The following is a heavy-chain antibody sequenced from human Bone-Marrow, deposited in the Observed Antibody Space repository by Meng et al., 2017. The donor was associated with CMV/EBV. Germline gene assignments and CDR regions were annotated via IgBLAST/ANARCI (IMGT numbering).Heavy chain of an antibody. Sequence: ESLKISCSLSGGFISSSSHYWGWIRQPPGKGLEWIGSIFYSGSTYYNPSLQSRVTISADTSRNRFSLKMTSVTAADTAVYYCARGSWIQGWGYFGYWGQGKRVNGSS. CDR1: GGFISSSSHY. V-gene: IGHV4-39*07. J-gene: IGHJ4*02. CDR2: IFYSGST. D-gene: IGHD5-18*01. CDR3: ARGSWIQGWGYFGY.